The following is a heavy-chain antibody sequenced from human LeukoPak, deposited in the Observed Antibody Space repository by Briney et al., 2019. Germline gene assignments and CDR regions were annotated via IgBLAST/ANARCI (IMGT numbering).Heavy chain of an antibody. V-gene: IGHV3-20*04. CDR2: INWNGGST. CDR3: AKVRSGGFGELFDAFDI. Sequence: GGSLRLSCAASGFTFDDYGMSWVRQAPGKGLEWVSGINWNGGSTGYADSVKGRFTISRDNAKNSLYLQMNSLRAEDTALYYCAKVRSGGFGELFDAFDIWGQGTMVTVSS. CDR1: GFTFDDYG. D-gene: IGHD3-10*01. J-gene: IGHJ3*02.